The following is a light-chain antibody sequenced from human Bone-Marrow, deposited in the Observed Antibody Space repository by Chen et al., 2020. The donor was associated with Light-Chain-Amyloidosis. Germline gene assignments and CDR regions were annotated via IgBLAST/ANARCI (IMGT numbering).Light chain of an antibody. CDR1: QSVSSY. J-gene: IGKJ1*01. Sequence: EIVLTQSPATLSLSSGERATLSCRASQSVSSYLAWYQQKPGQAPRLLIYDASNRATVIPARFSGSGSGTDFTLTISSLEPEDFAVYYCQQRSSWPRTFGQGTKVEIK. CDR3: QQRSSWPRT. V-gene: IGKV3-11*01. CDR2: DAS.